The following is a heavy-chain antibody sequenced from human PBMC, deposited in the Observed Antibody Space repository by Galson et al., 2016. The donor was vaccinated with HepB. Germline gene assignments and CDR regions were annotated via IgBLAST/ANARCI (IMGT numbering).Heavy chain of an antibody. CDR1: GYSFTTYW. CDR3: ARHEGRYQDSRGAHH. V-gene: IGHV5-51*01. Sequence: QSGAEVTKPGESLKISCKGSGYSFTTYWIGWVRQMPGKGLEWMGIIYPGDSDTRYSPSFQGQVTISVDKSINIAYLQWSSLKASDTAMYYCARHEGRYQDSRGAHHWGQGTLVTVSS. J-gene: IGHJ5*02. D-gene: IGHD1-26*01. CDR2: IYPGDSDT.